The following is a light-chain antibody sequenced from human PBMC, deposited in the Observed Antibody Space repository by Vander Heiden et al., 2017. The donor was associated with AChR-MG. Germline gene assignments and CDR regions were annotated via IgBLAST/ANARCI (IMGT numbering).Light chain of an antibody. Sequence: DIQMTPSPSTLSASVVDKVTITCRDSQNSSSWLAWQQPKPGKAPMLLTYKASSLEIGVPSRVRGSGSGTEFTLTISSLQPDDISTYYCKQYNSYGTFGHGTKVDIK. J-gene: IGKJ3*01. CDR2: KAS. CDR3: KQYNSYGT. V-gene: IGKV1-5*03. CDR1: QNSSSW.